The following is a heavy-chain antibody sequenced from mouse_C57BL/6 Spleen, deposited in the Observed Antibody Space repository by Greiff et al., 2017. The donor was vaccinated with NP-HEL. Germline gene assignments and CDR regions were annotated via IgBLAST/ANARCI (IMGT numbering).Heavy chain of an antibody. CDR2: INPNNGGT. Sequence: EVQLQQSGPELVKPGASVKISCKASGYTFTDYYMNWVKQSHGKSLEWIGDINPNNGGTSYNQKFKGKATLTVDKSSSTAYMELRSLTSEDSAFYYWARGPLRYAMDYWGQGTSVTVSS. J-gene: IGHJ4*01. CDR1: GYTFTDYY. CDR3: ARGPLRYAMDY. V-gene: IGHV1-26*01.